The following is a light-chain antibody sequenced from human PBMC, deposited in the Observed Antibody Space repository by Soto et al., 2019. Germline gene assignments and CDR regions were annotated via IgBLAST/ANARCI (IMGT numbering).Light chain of an antibody. CDR2: DTS. J-gene: IGKJ4*01. Sequence: EDGVTQSAAAVSLSPGERATLSCRASQDVGKYLAWYQQNPGQAPRLLIYDTSNRASGIPARFSGSGSGTDFTLTISSLEPEDFAVYYCQQRSNWPPLTFGGGTKVDIK. V-gene: IGKV3-11*01. CDR3: QQRSNWPPLT. CDR1: QDVGKY.